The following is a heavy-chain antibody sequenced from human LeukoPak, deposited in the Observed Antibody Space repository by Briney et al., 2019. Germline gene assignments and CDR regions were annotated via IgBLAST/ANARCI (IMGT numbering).Heavy chain of an antibody. CDR1: GYTLTELS. D-gene: IGHD3-10*01. CDR2: FDPEDRET. V-gene: IGHV1-24*01. J-gene: IGHJ4*02. CDR3: ATDRLYYGSVGEGY. Sequence: RASVKVSCKVSGYTLTELSMHWVRQAPGKGLEWMGGFDPEDRETIYAQKFQGRVTMTEDTSTDTAYMELSSLRSEDTAVYYCATDRLYYGSVGEGYWGQGTLVTVSS.